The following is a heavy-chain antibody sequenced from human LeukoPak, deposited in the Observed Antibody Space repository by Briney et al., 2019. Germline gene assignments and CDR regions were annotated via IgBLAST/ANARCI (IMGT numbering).Heavy chain of an antibody. CDR1: GFTFSSYA. D-gene: IGHD6-19*01. J-gene: IGHJ4*02. V-gene: IGHV3-23*01. Sequence: GGSLRLSCAASGFTFSSYAMSWVRQAPGKGLEWVSAISGSGGSTYYADSVKGRFTISRDNSMNTLYLQMNSLRAEDTAVYYCAKDSPYSSGWYKKGFDYWGQGTLVTVSS. CDR2: ISGSGGST. CDR3: AKDSPYSSGWYKKGFDY.